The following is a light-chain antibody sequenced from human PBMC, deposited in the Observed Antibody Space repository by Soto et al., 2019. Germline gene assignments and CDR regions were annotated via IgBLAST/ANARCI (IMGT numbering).Light chain of an antibody. CDR2: EVS. CDR3: CSYAGSSTYV. CDR1: SSDVGSYNL. J-gene: IGLJ1*01. V-gene: IGLV2-23*02. Sequence: QSVLTQPASVSGSPGQSITISCTGTSSDVGSYNLVSWYQQHPGKATKLMIYEVSKRPSGVSNRFSGSKSGKTASLTISGLQAEDYADYYCCSYAGSSTYVFGTGTKVTVL.